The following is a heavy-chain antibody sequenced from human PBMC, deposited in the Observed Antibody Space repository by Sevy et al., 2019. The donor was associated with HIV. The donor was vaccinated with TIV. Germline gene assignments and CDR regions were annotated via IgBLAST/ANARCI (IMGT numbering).Heavy chain of an antibody. CDR3: VKEVSEYSYSDY. V-gene: IGHV3-23*01. D-gene: IGHD5-18*01. J-gene: IGHJ4*02. CDR1: GFTFSNYA. Sequence: GGSLRLSCAASGFTFSNYAMSWVRQTPGKGLEWVSAISGSAHRTYYTDSVKGRLTISRDNSKNMLFLQMNSLRAEDTAVYYCVKEVSEYSYSDYWGQGTLLTVSS. CDR2: ISGSAHRT.